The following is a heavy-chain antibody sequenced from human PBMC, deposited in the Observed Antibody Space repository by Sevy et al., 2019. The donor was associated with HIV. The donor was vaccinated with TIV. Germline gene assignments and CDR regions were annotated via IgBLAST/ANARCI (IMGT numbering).Heavy chain of an antibody. Sequence: GGSLRLSCTASGFTFSSYWMSWVRQAPGKGLEWVAHIKRDGTEKYYVDSLKGRFTISGDNAKDTLYHQMNSLRAEETAVYYCARDCSSSSCRWGMDVWGQGTTVTVSS. CDR1: GFTFSSYW. V-gene: IGHV3-7*03. CDR3: ARDCSSSSCRWGMDV. CDR2: IKRDGTEK. J-gene: IGHJ6*02. D-gene: IGHD2-2*01.